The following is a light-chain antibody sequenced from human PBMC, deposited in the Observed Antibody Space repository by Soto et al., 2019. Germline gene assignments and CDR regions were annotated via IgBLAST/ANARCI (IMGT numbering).Light chain of an antibody. J-gene: IGKJ1*01. CDR3: QQYGSYSPWT. CDR1: QSIGSW. Sequence: DIQMTQSPSTLSASVGDRVTITCRASQSIGSWLAWYQQKPGKAPKLRIYKASSLECGVPSRFSGSGSGTEFTLTGSRLPPDDFASYYCQQYGSYSPWTFGQGTKVEIK. CDR2: KAS. V-gene: IGKV1-5*03.